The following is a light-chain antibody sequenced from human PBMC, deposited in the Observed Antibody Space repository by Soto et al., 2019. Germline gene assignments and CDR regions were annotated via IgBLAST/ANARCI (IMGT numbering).Light chain of an antibody. CDR2: DAS. Sequence: EIVLTQSPATLSLSPGERATLSCRASQSVSSYLAWYQQKPGQAPRLLIYDASNRATGIPARFSGSGSGTDFTLTIRSLEPEAFAVDYCQQRSNWPPLTFGGGTKVEIK. CDR3: QQRSNWPPLT. J-gene: IGKJ4*01. V-gene: IGKV3-11*01. CDR1: QSVSSY.